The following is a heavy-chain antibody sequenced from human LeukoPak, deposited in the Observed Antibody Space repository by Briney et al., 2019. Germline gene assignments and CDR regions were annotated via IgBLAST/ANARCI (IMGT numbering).Heavy chain of an antibody. J-gene: IGHJ5*02. D-gene: IGHD2-21*02. CDR1: GFIFKNYD. Sequence: GGSLRLSCAASGFIFKNYDMHWVRQAPGKGLEWVAFIRYDGSNKYYADSVKGRFTISRDNSKNTLYLQMNSLRAEDTAVYYCVRDNPRCCGVVPADIDDLWGQGTLVTVSS. V-gene: IGHV3-30*02. CDR3: VRDNPRCCGVVPADIDDL. CDR2: IRYDGSNK.